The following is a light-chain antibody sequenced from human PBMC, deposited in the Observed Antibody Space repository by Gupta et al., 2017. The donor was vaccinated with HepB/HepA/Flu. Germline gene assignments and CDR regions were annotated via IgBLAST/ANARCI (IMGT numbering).Light chain of an antibody. CDR1: SGSIASNY. CDR2: DKN. J-gene: IGLJ2*01. V-gene: IGLV6-57*03. Sequence: NFMLTQPHSMSESPGKTVTISCARSSGSIASNYVQWYQQRPGSAPTTVSYDKNQRPSGVPERFSGSIDSSSNSESINISGLKTEDEAYYYSPYYDISNGVVFGGGTKLTVL. CDR3: PYYDISNGVV.